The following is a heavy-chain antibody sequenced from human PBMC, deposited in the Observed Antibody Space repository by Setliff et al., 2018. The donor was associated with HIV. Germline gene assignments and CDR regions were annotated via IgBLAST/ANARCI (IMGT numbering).Heavy chain of an antibody. V-gene: IGHV4-61*01. J-gene: IGHJ4*02. Sequence: TVSGGSVSSGSYSWSWIRQPPGKGLEWIGYIYYSGSTKHNPSLKSRVTISLDTSKNQFSLKLTSVTAAGTAVYYGARYSPRGYTLTGPYWGQGTLVTVSS. CDR3: ARYSPRGYTLTGPY. CDR1: GGSVSSGSYS. D-gene: IGHD6-25*01. CDR2: IYYSGST.